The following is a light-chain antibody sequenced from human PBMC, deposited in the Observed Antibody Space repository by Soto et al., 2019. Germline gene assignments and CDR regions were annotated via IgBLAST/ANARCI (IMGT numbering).Light chain of an antibody. Sequence: EIVMTQSPATLSVSPGERATLSCRASQDIKSNLAWYQQKPGQAPILLISRASTRATGFPDRFSGSGSGTEFTLTISSLQSEDSAVYYCQQYYSTPPTFGGGTKLEIK. V-gene: IGKV3-15*01. CDR2: RAS. CDR1: QDIKSN. J-gene: IGKJ4*01. CDR3: QQYYSTPPT.